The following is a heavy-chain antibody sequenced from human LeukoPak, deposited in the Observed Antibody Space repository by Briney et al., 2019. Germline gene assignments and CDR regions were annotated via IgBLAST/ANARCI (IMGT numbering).Heavy chain of an antibody. CDR3: ARGRREWSLEAERAFDI. D-gene: IGHD3-3*01. V-gene: IGHV4-59*01. CDR2: IYYSGST. J-gene: IGHJ3*02. Sequence: SETLSLTCTVSGGSLSSYYWSWIRQSPGKGLEWIGYIYYSGSTNYNPSLKSRVTISVDTSKNQFSLKLSSVTAADTAVYYCARGRREWSLEAERAFDIWGQGRMVTVSS. CDR1: GGSLSSYY.